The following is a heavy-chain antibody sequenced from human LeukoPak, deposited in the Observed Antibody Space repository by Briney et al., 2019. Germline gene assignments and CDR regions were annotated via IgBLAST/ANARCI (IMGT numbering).Heavy chain of an antibody. V-gene: IGHV3-64*01. Sequence: PGGSLRLSCAASGFTLSSYWMHWVREAPGEGLEYVSAISENGGRTYYANSVKGRFTNSRDNSQNTLYLQMDRVRAEDMAVYYCARDGVGGWAFDIWGQGTMVTVSS. CDR2: ISENGGRT. CDR1: GFTLSSYW. J-gene: IGHJ3*02. CDR3: ARDGVGGWAFDI. D-gene: IGHD3-16*01.